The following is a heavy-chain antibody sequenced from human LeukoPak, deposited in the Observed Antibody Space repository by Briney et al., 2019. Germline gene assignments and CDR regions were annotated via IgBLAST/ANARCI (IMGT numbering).Heavy chain of an antibody. CDR3: ARDVRDGGVGPDL. V-gene: IGHV4-30-4*08. CDR1: GGSISSGDYY. D-gene: IGHD2-8*02. J-gene: IGHJ3*01. Sequence: SETLSLTCTVSGGSISSGDYYWSWIRQPPGKGLEWIGYIYYSGSTYYNPSLKSRVTISVDTSKNQFSLKLSSVTAADTAVYYCARDVRDGGVGPDLWGQGTMVTVSS. CDR2: IYYSGST.